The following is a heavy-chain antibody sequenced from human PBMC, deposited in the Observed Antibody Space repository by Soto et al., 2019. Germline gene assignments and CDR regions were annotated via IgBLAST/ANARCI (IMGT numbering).Heavy chain of an antibody. D-gene: IGHD1-26*01. Sequence: VQLHESGPGLVKASGTLSLTCAVSGDSISNFHWWTWLRQPPGRGLEWIGEIFHSGSTTYNPSLKSRVTIPAGKSTTQYSRILNSVTAADTAVYYCARVGGDGLQSGAGWFDPWGPGILVIVSS. J-gene: IGHJ5*02. CDR2: IFHSGST. CDR1: GDSISNFHW. V-gene: IGHV4-4*02. CDR3: ARVGGDGLQSGAGWFDP.